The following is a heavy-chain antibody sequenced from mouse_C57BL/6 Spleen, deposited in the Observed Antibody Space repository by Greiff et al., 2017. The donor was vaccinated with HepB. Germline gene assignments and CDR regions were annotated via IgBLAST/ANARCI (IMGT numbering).Heavy chain of an antibody. CDR2: IYPSDSET. CDR3: ARSSDGQSFAY. Sequence: QVQLQQPGAELVRPGSSVKLSCKASGYTFTSYWMDWVKQRPGQGLEWIGNIYPSDSETHYNQKFKDKATLTVDKSSSTAYMQLSSLTSEDSAVYYCARSSDGQSFAYGGQGTLVTVSA. J-gene: IGHJ3*01. V-gene: IGHV1-61*01. CDR1: GYTFTSYW. D-gene: IGHD2-3*01.